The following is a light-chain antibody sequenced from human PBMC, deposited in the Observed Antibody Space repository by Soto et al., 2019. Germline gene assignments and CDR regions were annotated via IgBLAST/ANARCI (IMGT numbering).Light chain of an antibody. J-gene: IGKJ3*01. CDR3: QQYGSSL. V-gene: IGKV3-20*01. CDR1: QSVSSSY. Sequence: EIVLTQSPGTLSLSPGERATLSCRASQSVSSSYLAWYQQKPGQAPRLLIYGASSRPTGIPDRFSGSGSGTDFTLTIIRLEPEDFAVYYCQQYGSSLFGPGTKVDIK. CDR2: GAS.